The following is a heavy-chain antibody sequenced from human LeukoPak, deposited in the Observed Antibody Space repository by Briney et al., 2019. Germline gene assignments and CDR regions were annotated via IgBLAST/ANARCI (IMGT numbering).Heavy chain of an antibody. D-gene: IGHD1-7*01. Sequence: GSVRVSCKASGYTFTEHFIHWVRPAPGQGLQYMGWIHPASANTVYAQMFHGRVTLTRDTPATTTYMELSDLRSDDTAVYYCARDLRPANLWGQGTLVTVSS. V-gene: IGHV1-2*02. CDR1: GYTFTEHF. J-gene: IGHJ4*02. CDR3: ARDLRPANL. CDR2: IHPASANT.